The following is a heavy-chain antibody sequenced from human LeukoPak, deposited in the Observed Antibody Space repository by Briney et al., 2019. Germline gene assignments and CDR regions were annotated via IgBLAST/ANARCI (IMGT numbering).Heavy chain of an antibody. Sequence: GGSLRLSRAPSGFTPNSNYMSWVRQAPGKGREWVSVVYSGDRTYYADSVKGRFTISRDDSTNTLYLLMNSLRAEDTAVYYCARGYLIDYWGQGTLVTVSS. CDR2: VYSGDRT. V-gene: IGHV3-66*01. CDR3: ARGYLIDY. D-gene: IGHD1-26*01. J-gene: IGHJ4*02. CDR1: GFTPNSNY.